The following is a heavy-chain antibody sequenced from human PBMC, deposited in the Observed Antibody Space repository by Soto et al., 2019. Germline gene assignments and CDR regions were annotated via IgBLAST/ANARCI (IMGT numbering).Heavy chain of an antibody. CDR3: ARVLTGSWNWFAP. J-gene: IGHJ5*02. CDR2: INSDGSRT. Sequence: EVQLVESGGGLVQPGESLRLSCAASGFTFSSYWMHWVRQAPGKGLVWVSSINSDGSRTNYADSVKGRFTVSRDNAKNTQYLQMNRLRAEDTAVYYCARVLTGSWNWFAPWGQGTLVTVSS. V-gene: IGHV3-74*01. D-gene: IGHD6-13*01. CDR1: GFTFSSYW.